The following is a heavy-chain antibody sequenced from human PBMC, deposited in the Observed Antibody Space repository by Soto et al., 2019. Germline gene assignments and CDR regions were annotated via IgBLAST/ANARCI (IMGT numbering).Heavy chain of an antibody. Sequence: QVQLVESGGGVVQPGRSLRLSFAASGFTFSSYGMHWVSQAPGKGLEWVAVIWYDGSNKYYADSVKGRFTISRDNSKNTLYLQMNSMRAEDTAVYYCARGSSWYLYTDYWGQGTLVTVSS. CDR1: GFTFSSYG. CDR3: ARGSSWYLYTDY. V-gene: IGHV3-33*01. CDR2: IWYDGSNK. J-gene: IGHJ4*02. D-gene: IGHD6-13*01.